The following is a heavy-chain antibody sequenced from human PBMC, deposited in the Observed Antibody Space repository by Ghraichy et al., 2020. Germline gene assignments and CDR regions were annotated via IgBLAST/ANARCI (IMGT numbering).Heavy chain of an antibody. D-gene: IGHD6-6*01. CDR3: AGDGPLEYSSSSGSNWFDP. V-gene: IGHV1-18*01. CDR2: ISAYNGDT. J-gene: IGHJ5*02. CDR1: GYTFTGYG. Sequence: ASVKVSCRASGYTFTGYGISWVRQAPGQGLEWMGWISAYNGDTKYAQKVQGRVTMTTDTSTSTAYMDLRNLRSDDTAVYYCAGDGPLEYSSSSGSNWFDPWGQGTLVTVSS.